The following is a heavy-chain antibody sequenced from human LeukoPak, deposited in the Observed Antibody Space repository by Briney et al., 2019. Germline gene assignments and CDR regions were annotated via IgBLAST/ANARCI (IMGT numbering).Heavy chain of an antibody. D-gene: IGHD6-6*01. Sequence: SETLSLTCAVYGGSFSGYYWSWIRQPPGKGLEWIGEINHSGSTNYNPSLKSRVTISVDTSKNQFSLKLSSVTAADTAVYYCARTHSSSSYNWFDPWGQGTLVTVSS. CDR1: GGSFSGYY. V-gene: IGHV4-34*01. CDR3: ARTHSSSSYNWFDP. CDR2: INHSGST. J-gene: IGHJ5*02.